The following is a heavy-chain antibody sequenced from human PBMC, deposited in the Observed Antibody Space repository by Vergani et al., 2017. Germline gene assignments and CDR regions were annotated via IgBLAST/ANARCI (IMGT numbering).Heavy chain of an antibody. CDR1: GFTFSRYA. CDR2: ISGSGGST. CDR3: AKSGRRGLRYFDL. Sequence: EVQLLESGGGLVQPGGSLRLSCAASGFTFSRYAMSWVRQAPGKGLEWVSAISGSGGSTYYADSVKGRFTISRDNSKNTLYLQMNSLRAEDTAVYYCAKSGRRGLRYFDLWGRGTLVTVSS. V-gene: IGHV3-23*01. J-gene: IGHJ2*01. D-gene: IGHD1-1*01.